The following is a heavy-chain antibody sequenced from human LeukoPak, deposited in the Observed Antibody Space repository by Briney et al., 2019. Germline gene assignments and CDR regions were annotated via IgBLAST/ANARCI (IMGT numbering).Heavy chain of an antibody. Sequence: SVKVSCKASGGTFSSYAISWVRQAPGQGLEWMGGIIPIFGTANYAQKFQGRVTITADESASTAYMELSSLRSEDTAVYYCASSRRFGELSSPYDYWGQGTLVTVSS. CDR3: ASSRRFGELSSPYDY. V-gene: IGHV1-69*13. CDR1: GGTFSSYA. D-gene: IGHD3-10*01. J-gene: IGHJ4*02. CDR2: IIPIFGTA.